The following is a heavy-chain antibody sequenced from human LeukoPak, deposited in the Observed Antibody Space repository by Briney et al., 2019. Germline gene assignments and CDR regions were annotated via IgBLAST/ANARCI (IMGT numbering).Heavy chain of an antibody. CDR2: IKQDGSEK. Sequence: GGSLRLSCAASGLTFSSYWMSWVRQPPGKGLQWVANIKQDGSEKYYVDSVKGRFTISRDNAKNSLYLQMNSLRAEDTAVYFCARSSKRDCSGGSCYYYYGMDVWGQGTTVTVSS. CDR3: ARSSKRDCSGGSCYYYYGMDV. J-gene: IGHJ6*02. CDR1: GLTFSSYW. V-gene: IGHV3-7*03. D-gene: IGHD2-15*01.